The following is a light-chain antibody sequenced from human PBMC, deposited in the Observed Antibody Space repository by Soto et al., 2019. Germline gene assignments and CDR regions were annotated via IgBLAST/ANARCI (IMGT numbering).Light chain of an antibody. J-gene: IGLJ2*01. CDR1: RSNIGINA. Sequence: QSVLTQPPSVSGTPGQRVSISCSGSRSNIGINAVDWYHQLPGTAPKVLIYANNQRPSGVPDLFSGSKSGTSASLAINGLQSDDEAHYYCAAWDDSLNGLVFGGGTKLTVL. CDR3: AAWDDSLNGLV. V-gene: IGLV1-44*01. CDR2: ANN.